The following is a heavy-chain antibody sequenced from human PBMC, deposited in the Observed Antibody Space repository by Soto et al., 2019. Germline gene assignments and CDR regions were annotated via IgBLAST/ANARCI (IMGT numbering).Heavy chain of an antibody. D-gene: IGHD4-17*01. CDR3: ARGLTTVTTVRYFDY. J-gene: IGHJ4*02. V-gene: IGHV4-30-2*01. CDR1: GGSISSGGYS. CDR2: IYHSGST. Sequence: TLSLTCAVSGGSISSGGYSWSWIRQPPGKGLEWIGYIYHSGSTYYNPSLKSRVTISVDTSKNQFSLKLSSVTAADTAVYCCARGLTTVTTVRYFDYWGQGTLVTVSS.